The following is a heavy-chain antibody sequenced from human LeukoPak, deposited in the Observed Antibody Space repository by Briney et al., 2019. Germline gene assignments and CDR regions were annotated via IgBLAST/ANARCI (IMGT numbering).Heavy chain of an antibody. D-gene: IGHD3-22*01. J-gene: IGHJ4*02. CDR2: INPNSGGT. V-gene: IGHV1-2*02. CDR1: GYTFTCYY. Sequence: GASVKVSCKASGYTFTCYYMHWVRQAPGQGLEWMGWINPNSGGTNYAQKFQGRVTMTRDTSISTAYMELSRLRSDDTAVYYCAREPLYYYDSSGYSPIDYWGQGTLVTVSS. CDR3: AREPLYYYDSSGYSPIDY.